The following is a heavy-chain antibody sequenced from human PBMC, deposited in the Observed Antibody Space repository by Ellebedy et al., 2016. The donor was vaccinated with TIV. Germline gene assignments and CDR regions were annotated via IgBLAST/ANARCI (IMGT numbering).Heavy chain of an antibody. J-gene: IGHJ4*02. Sequence: ASVKVSCXASGYTFTSYAMHWVRQAPGQRLEWMGWINAGNGNTKYSQKFQGRVTMTTDTSTSTAYMELRSLRSDDTAVYYCARAGSPNYGIDYWGQGTLVTVSS. CDR3: ARAGSPNYGIDY. D-gene: IGHD3-16*01. V-gene: IGHV1-3*01. CDR2: INAGNGNT. CDR1: GYTFTSYA.